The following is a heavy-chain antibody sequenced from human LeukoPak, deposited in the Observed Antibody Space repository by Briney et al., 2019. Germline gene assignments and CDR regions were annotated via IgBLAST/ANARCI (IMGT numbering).Heavy chain of an antibody. V-gene: IGHV3-30*18. CDR3: AKLGPTAAAGDY. Sequence: GGSLRLSCAASGFTFSSYGMQWVRQAPGKGLEWVAVISYDGSNKYYADSVKGRFTISRDNSKNTLYLQMNSLRAEDTAVYYCAKLGPTAAAGDYWGQGTLVTVSS. CDR1: GFTFSSYG. D-gene: IGHD6-13*01. CDR2: ISYDGSNK. J-gene: IGHJ4*02.